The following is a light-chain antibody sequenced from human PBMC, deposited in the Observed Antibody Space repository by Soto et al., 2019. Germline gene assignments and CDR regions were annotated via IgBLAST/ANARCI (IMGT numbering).Light chain of an antibody. J-gene: IGKJ2*01. CDR3: QQSFRTPYT. CDR2: SAS. Sequence: DIQMTQSPSNLSAYIGDRVTITCRASQSSTSWLAWYQQKPGKAPNLLIYSASDFQSGVPSRFSGSGSGTEFTLTISGLQPEDFATYYCQQSFRTPYTFGQGTDLEI. V-gene: IGKV1-39*01. CDR1: QSSTSW.